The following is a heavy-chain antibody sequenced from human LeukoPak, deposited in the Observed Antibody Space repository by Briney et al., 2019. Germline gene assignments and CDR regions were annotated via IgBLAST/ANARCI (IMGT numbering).Heavy chain of an antibody. D-gene: IGHD6-6*01. J-gene: IGHJ4*02. Sequence: SETLSLTCTVSGGSISSSSYYWGWIRQPPGKGLEWIGSIYDSGSTYYNPSLKSRAIISVDTSKNQFSLKLSSVTAADTAVYYCARSSFAATTIYSYFDYWGQGTLVTVSS. CDR2: IYDSGST. CDR3: ARSSFAATTIYSYFDY. CDR1: GGSISSSSYY. V-gene: IGHV4-39*07.